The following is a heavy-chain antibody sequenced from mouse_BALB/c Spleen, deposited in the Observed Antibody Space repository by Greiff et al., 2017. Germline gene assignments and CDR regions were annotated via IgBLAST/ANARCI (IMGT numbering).Heavy chain of an antibody. D-gene: IGHD2-10*02. CDR3: ARSGEYGNYLFAY. CDR1: GYTFTSYT. J-gene: IGHJ3*01. Sequence: QVQLQQSAAELARPGASVKMSCKASGYTFTSYTMHWVKQRPGQGLEWIGYINPSSGYTEYNQKFKDKTTLTADKSSSTAYMQLSSLTSEDSAVYYCARSGEYGNYLFAYWGQGTLVTVSA. CDR2: INPSSGYT. V-gene: IGHV1-4*02.